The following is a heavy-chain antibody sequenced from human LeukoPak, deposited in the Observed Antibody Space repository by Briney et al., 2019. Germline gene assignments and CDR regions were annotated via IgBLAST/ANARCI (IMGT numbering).Heavy chain of an antibody. D-gene: IGHD2-2*01. J-gene: IGHJ5*02. CDR1: GGSISSGDYY. CDR3: AREVPAANWFDP. CDR2: IYYSGST. Sequence: SQTLSPTCTVSGGSISSGDYYWSWIRQPPGKGLEWIGYIYYSGSTYYNPSLKSRVTISVDTSKNQFSLKLSSVTAADTAVYYCAREVPAANWFDPWGQGTLVTVSS. V-gene: IGHV4-30-4*01.